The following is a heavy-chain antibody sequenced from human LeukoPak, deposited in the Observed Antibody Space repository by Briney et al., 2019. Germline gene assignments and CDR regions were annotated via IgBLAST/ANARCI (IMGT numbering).Heavy chain of an antibody. J-gene: IGHJ3*02. D-gene: IGHD1-1*01. CDR3: ATDRLEIYALHI. Sequence: ASVKVSCRVSGYSLSDLSIHWVRHVPGKGLEWMGGFEPEEGEHGETIYAQKFEGRLTLTEDTATDTAYMELVSLTSADTAVFYCATDRLEIYALHIWGQGTVVTVSS. CDR2: FEPEEGEHGET. CDR1: GYSLSDLS. V-gene: IGHV1-24*01.